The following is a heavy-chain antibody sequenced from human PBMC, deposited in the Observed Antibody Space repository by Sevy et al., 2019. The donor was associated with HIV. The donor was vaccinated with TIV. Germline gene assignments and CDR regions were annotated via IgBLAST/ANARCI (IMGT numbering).Heavy chain of an antibody. J-gene: IGHJ4*02. Sequence: GGSLRLSCAASGSTFSNAWMSWVRQAPGKGLEWVGRIKSKTDGGTTDYAAPVKGRFTISRDDSKNTLYLQMNSLKTEDTAVYYCTTSPPDYDILAGYYQDYWGQGTLVTVSS. D-gene: IGHD3-9*01. CDR1: GSTFSNAW. V-gene: IGHV3-15*01. CDR3: TTSPPDYDILAGYYQDY. CDR2: IKSKTDGGTT.